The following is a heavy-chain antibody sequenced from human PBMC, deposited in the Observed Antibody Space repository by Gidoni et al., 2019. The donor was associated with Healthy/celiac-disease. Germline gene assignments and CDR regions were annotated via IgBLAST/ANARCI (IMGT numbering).Heavy chain of an antibody. CDR2: IRSKAYGGTT. CDR1: GFTFGVYA. Sequence: EVQLVESGGGLVEPGRSLRLSCTASGFTFGVYAMSWFRQAPGKGLECVGYIRSKAYGGTTEYAASVKGRFTISRDDSKSVAYLQMNSLKTEDTAVYYCTRGWGVVVLYYFDYWGQGTLVTVSS. D-gene: IGHD2-15*01. CDR3: TRGWGVVVLYYFDY. J-gene: IGHJ4*02. V-gene: IGHV3-49*03.